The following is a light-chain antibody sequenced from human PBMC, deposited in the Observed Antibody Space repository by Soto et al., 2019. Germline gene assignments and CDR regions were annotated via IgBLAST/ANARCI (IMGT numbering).Light chain of an antibody. Sequence: DIQMTQSPSSLSASIGDRVTISCRASQGISNDLAWYQQKPGKVPYLLIYAASTTHSGVPSSFRGSGSETDFTLTISSLQPEDVATYYCQNYNRAPRTFGQGTKVDIK. CDR1: QGISND. CDR3: QNYNRAPRT. CDR2: AAS. J-gene: IGKJ1*01. V-gene: IGKV1-27*01.